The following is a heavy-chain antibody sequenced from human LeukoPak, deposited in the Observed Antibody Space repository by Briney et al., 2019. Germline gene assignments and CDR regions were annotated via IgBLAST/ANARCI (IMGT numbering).Heavy chain of an antibody. D-gene: IGHD7-27*01. CDR2: INHSGGT. J-gene: IGHJ4*02. Sequence: NPSETLSLTCVYGGSLTGYYWSWIRQPPGKGLEWIGQINHSGGTNYNPSLKSRVTISIDTSKNQFSLQLSSVTAADTAMYYCARAATGDLWGQGTLVTVSS. CDR1: GGSLTGYY. V-gene: IGHV4-34*01. CDR3: ARAATGDL.